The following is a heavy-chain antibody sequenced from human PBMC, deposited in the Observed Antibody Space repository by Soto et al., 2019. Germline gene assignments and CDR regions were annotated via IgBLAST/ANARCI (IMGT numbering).Heavy chain of an antibody. Sequence: ASVKVSCKASGYRFTTYRITWVRQAPGQGLEWMGSCSTNSDYRKYAQKFQDRVTMTTDASTTTAYMELRSLRSDDTAVYFCAREDGYCTTTFCSNCFDPCGRLSQVTVAS. V-gene: IGHV1-18*04. D-gene: IGHD2-8*01. CDR3: AREDGYCTTTFCSNCFDP. CDR2: CSTNSDYR. CDR1: GYRFTTYR. J-gene: IGHJ5*02.